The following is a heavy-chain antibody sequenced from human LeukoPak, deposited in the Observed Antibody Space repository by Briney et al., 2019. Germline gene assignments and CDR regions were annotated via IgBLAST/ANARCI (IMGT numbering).Heavy chain of an antibody. J-gene: IGHJ4*02. CDR1: GYSFTNYW. Sequence: GESLKISCKGSGYSFTNYWIGWVRQMPGKGLEWMGIIYPGDSDTRYSPSFQGQVTISADKSISTAYLQWSSLKASDIAMYYCASSFSGSHYTFDYWGQGTLVTVSS. D-gene: IGHD3-10*01. CDR3: ASSFSGSHYTFDY. V-gene: IGHV5-51*01. CDR2: IYPGDSDT.